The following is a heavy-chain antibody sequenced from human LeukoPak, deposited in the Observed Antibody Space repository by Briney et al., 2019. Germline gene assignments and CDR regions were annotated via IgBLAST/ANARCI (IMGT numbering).Heavy chain of an antibody. CDR3: AKDDHCSSTSCYSSMFDP. J-gene: IGHJ5*02. CDR2: ISGSGGST. D-gene: IGHD2-2*01. Sequence: GGSLRLSCAASGFTFSSYAMSWVRQAPGKGLEWVSAISGSGGSTYYADSVKGRFTISRDNSKNTLYLQMNSLRAEDTAVYYCAKDDHCSSTSCYSSMFDPWGQGTLVTVSS. CDR1: GFTFSSYA. V-gene: IGHV3-23*01.